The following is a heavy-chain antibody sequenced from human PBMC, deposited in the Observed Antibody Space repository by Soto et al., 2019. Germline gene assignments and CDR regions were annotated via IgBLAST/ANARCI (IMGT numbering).Heavy chain of an antibody. CDR1: GYTFTSYA. CDR3: ARAGIAVAGQLVQFDY. CDR2: INAGNGNT. Sequence: GASVKVSCKASGYTFTSYAMHWVRQAPGQRLEWMGWINAGNGNTKYSQKFQGRVTITRDTSASTAYMELSSLRSEDTAVYYCARAGIAVAGQLVQFDYWGQGTLVTVSS. D-gene: IGHD6-19*01. V-gene: IGHV1-3*01. J-gene: IGHJ4*02.